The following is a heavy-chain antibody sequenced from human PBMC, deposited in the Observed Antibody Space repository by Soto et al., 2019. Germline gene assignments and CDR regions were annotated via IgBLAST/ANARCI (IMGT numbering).Heavy chain of an antibody. V-gene: IGHV4-59*03. CDR3: ALALGPTTGLDY. D-gene: IGHD1-26*01. Sequence: QLQESGPGLVKPSETLSLTCSVSGGSISSYFRNWIRQPPGKGLEWIGYIYDDESTNYNPSLEGRVTMLLDTSKNQFSLRLKSVTAADAAVYYCALALGPTTGLDYWGQGTLVTVSS. CDR1: GGSISSYF. CDR2: IYDDEST. J-gene: IGHJ4*02.